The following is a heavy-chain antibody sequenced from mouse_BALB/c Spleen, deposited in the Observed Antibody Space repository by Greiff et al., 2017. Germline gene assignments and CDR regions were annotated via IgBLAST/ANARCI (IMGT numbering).Heavy chain of an antibody. V-gene: IGHV5-4*02. CDR3: ARALITTALFDY. CDR2: ISDGGSYT. D-gene: IGHD1-2*01. J-gene: IGHJ2*01. Sequence: EVQRVESGGGLVKPGGSLKLSCAASGFAFSSYDMSWVRQTPEKRLEWVATISDGGSYTYYPDSVKGRFTISRDNAKNNLYLQMSSLKSEDTAMYYCARALITTALFDYWGQGTTLTVSS. CDR1: GFAFSSYD.